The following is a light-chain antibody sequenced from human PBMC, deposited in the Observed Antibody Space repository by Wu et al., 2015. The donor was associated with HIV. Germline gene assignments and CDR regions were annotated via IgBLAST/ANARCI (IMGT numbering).Light chain of an antibody. V-gene: IGKV1-5*03. J-gene: IGKJ1*01. CDR1: QSIGNW. CDR2: RAS. Sequence: DIQMTQSPSTLSASVGDRVTITCRASQSIGNWLAWYQQKPGKAPNLLIYRASSLESGVPSRFSGSGSGTEFTLTISSLQPDDFATYYCHQSNSNPWTFGQGTKVDI. CDR3: HQSNSNPWT.